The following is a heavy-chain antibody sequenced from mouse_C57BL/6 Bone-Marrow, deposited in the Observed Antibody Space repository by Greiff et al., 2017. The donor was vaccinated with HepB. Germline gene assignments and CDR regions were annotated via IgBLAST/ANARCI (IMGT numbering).Heavy chain of an antibody. CDR1: GYTFTDYY. CDR3: ARRSYSNYEGYFDY. V-gene: IGHV1-26*01. J-gene: IGHJ2*01. Sequence: VQLQQSGPELVKPGASVKISCKASGYTFTDYYMNWVKQSHGKSLEWIGDINPNNGGTSYNQKFKGKATLTVDKSSSTAYMELRSLTSEDSAVYYCARRSYSNYEGYFDYWGQGTTLTVSS. D-gene: IGHD2-5*01. CDR2: INPNNGGT.